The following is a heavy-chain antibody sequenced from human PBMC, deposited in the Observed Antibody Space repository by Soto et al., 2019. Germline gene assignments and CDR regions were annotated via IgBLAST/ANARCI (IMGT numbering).Heavy chain of an antibody. CDR1: GYTFTNYP. V-gene: IGHV1-46*01. CDR2: INPSGGST. CDR3: ARAGIAVAGYGGAFDI. J-gene: IGHJ3*02. D-gene: IGHD6-19*01. Sequence: GASVKVSCKASGYTFTNYPMHWVRQAPGQGLEWMGIINPSGGSTSYAQKFQGRVTMTRDTSTSTVYMELSSLRSEDTAVYYCARAGIAVAGYGGAFDIWGQGTMVTVSS.